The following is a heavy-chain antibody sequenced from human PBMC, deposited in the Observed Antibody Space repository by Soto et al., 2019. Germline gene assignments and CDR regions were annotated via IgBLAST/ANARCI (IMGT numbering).Heavy chain of an antibody. CDR1: GYTFTSYG. D-gene: IGHD2-2*02. CDR2: ISAYNGNT. CDR3: ARDPSYCSSTSCYNDDGYYYYYYGMDV. V-gene: IGHV1-18*01. J-gene: IGHJ6*02. Sequence: ASVKVSCKASGYTFTSYGISWVRQAPGQGLELMGWISAYNGNTNYAQKLQGRVTMTTDTSTSTAYMELRSLRSDDTAVYYCARDPSYCSSTSCYNDDGYYYYYYGMDVWGQGTTVTVSS.